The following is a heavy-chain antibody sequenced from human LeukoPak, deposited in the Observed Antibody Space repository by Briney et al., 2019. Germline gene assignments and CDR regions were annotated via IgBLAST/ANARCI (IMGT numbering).Heavy chain of an antibody. CDR3: ATEHRHCASTSCYGGY. V-gene: IGHV1-2*02. CDR2: IHPNSGGT. CDR1: GYTFTGYY. Sequence: ASVKVSCKASGYTFTGYYMHWVRQAPGQGLEWMGWIHPNSGGTNYAQRFQGRVTMTRDTSISTAYMELSNLRSDDTAVYYCATEHRHCASTSCYGGYWGQGTLVTVSS. D-gene: IGHD2-2*01. J-gene: IGHJ4*02.